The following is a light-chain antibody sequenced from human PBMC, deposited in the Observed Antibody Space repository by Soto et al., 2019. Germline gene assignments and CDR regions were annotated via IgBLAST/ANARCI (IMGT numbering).Light chain of an antibody. V-gene: IGLV2-11*01. J-gene: IGLJ1*01. CDR1: SSDVGGYNY. CDR2: DVS. Sequence: QSVRTQPRSVSGSPGQSVTISCTGTSSDVGGYNYVSWYQQHPGKAPKLMIYDVSKRPSGVPDRFSGSKSGNTASLTISGLQAEDEADYYCCSYAGSYRYVFGTGTKVTVL. CDR3: CSYAGSYRYV.